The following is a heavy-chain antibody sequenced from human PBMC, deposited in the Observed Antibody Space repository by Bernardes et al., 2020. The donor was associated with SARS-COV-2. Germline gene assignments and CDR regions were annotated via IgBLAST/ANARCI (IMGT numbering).Heavy chain of an antibody. J-gene: IGHJ3*01. Sequence: LSRSLTAAISWDSRSSNSAAWNLLRQSPARGLAWLGRTYYRSKWYNDYAVSVKSRITINPDTSKNQFSLQLNSVTPEDTAVYYCAKGVPIYYDSSGYPSDAFDVWGQGTMVTVSS. CDR3: AKGVPIYYDSSGYPSDAFDV. CDR1: WDSRSSNSAA. D-gene: IGHD3-22*01. V-gene: IGHV6-1*01. CDR2: TYYRSKWYN.